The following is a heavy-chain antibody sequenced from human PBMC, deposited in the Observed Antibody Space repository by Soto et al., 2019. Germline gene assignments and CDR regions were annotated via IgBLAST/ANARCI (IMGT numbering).Heavy chain of an antibody. CDR2: IYYSGST. D-gene: IGHD2-15*01. CDR1: GGSISSFYYY. Sequence: SETLSLTCTVSGGSISSFYYYWSWIRQPPGKGLEWIGYIYYSGSTYYNPSLKSRVTISVDTSKNQFSLKLSSVTAADTAVYYCARGGCSGGSCYSYNWFDPWGQGTLVTVSS. J-gene: IGHJ5*02. CDR3: ARGGCSGGSCYSYNWFDP. V-gene: IGHV4-30-4*01.